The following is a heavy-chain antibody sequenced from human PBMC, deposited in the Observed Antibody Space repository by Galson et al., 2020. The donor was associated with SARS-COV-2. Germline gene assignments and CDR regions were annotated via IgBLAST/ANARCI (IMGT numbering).Heavy chain of an antibody. CDR3: ARDLGPGIAATGDY. J-gene: IGHJ4*02. Sequence: ASVKVSCKTSGYTFTGYYLHWVRQAPGQGLEWMGWINPNTGGTDQAQKFQDRVSMTSDTSIRTAHLEVSRLRPDDTAVYYCARDLGPGIAATGDYWGQGTLVTVSS. V-gene: IGHV1-2*02. CDR2: INPNTGGT. D-gene: IGHD6-13*01. CDR1: GYTFTGYY.